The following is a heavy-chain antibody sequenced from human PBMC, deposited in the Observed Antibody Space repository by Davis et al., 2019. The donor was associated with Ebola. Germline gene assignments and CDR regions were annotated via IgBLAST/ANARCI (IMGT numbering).Heavy chain of an antibody. CDR2: IYYSGST. V-gene: IGHV4-59*01. CDR3: ARDSLGGPSGLDY. J-gene: IGHJ4*02. Sequence: SETLSLTCAVYGGSFSGYYWSWIRQPPGKGLEWIGYIYYSGSTNYNPSLKSRVTISVDTSKNQFSLKLSSVTAADTAVYYCARDSLGGPSGLDYWGQGTLVTVFS. CDR1: GGSFSGYY. D-gene: IGHD2-15*01.